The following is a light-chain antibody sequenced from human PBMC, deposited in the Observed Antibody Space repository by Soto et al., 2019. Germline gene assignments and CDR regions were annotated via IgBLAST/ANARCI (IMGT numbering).Light chain of an antibody. CDR2: DAS. CDR3: QQRSDWPYT. J-gene: IGKJ2*01. Sequence: EVVLTQSPATLSLSPGERATLSCRASQSVRCFLAWYQQKPGQAPRLLIYDASNRATGIPARFSGGGSGTDFTVTIDSLELEDFAVYYCQQRSDWPYTFGQGTKLEIK. CDR1: QSVRCF. V-gene: IGKV3-11*01.